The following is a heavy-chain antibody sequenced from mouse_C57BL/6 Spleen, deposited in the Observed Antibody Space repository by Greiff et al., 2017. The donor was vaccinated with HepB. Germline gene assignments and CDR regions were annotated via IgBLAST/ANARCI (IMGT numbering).Heavy chain of an antibody. D-gene: IGHD2-1*01. CDR2: ISDGGSYT. CDR1: GFTFSSYA. J-gene: IGHJ2*01. V-gene: IGHV5-4*01. Sequence: DVQLVESGGGLVKPGGSLKLSCAASGFTFSSYAMSWVRQTPEKRLEWVATISDGGSYTYYPDNVKGRFTISRDNAKNNLYLQMSHLKSEDTAMYYCARDVYGNSYFDYWGQGTTLTVSS. CDR3: ARDVYGNSYFDY.